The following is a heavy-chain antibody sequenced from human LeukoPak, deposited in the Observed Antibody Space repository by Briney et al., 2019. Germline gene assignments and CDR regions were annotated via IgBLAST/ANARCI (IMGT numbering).Heavy chain of an antibody. CDR3: AREPHLSYYDSSGRDAFDI. J-gene: IGHJ3*02. D-gene: IGHD3-22*01. V-gene: IGHV3-7*01. Sequence: GGSLRLSCAASRFSFSSYWMSWVRQAPGKGLEWVANIKQDGSEKYYVDSVKGRFTISRDNAKNSLHLQMNSLRAEDTAVYYCAREPHLSYYDSSGRDAFDIWGQGTMVTVSS. CDR2: IKQDGSEK. CDR1: RFSFSSYW.